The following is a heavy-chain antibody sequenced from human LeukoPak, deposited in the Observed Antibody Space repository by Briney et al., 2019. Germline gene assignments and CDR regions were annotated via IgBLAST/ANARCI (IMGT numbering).Heavy chain of an antibody. Sequence: KTSETLSLTCAVSGGSISSGGYSWSWIRQPPGKGLEWIGYIYHSGSTYYNPSLKSRVTISVDRSKNQFSLKLSSVTAADTAVYHCASQQVGGGYSYGYEVGIDYWGQGTLVTVSS. CDR1: GGSISSGGYS. CDR3: ASQQVGGGYSYGYEVGIDY. J-gene: IGHJ4*02. D-gene: IGHD5-18*01. CDR2: IYHSGST. V-gene: IGHV4-30-2*01.